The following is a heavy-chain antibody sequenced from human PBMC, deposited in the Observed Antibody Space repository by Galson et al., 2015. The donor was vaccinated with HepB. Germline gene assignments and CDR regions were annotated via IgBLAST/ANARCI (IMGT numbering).Heavy chain of an antibody. CDR2: ISYDGSNK. V-gene: IGHV3-30-3*01. J-gene: IGHJ4*02. CDR3: ARPLHPNRENPWDY. Sequence: SLRLSCAASGFTFSSYAMHWVRQAPGKGLEWVAVISYDGSNKYYADSVKGRLTISRDNSKNTLYLQMNSLRAEDTAVYYCARPLHPNRENPWDYWGQGTLVTVSS. CDR1: GFTFSSYA. D-gene: IGHD1-14*01.